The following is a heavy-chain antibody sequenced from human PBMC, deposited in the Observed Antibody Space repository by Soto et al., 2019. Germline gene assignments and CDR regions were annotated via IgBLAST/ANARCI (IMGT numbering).Heavy chain of an antibody. CDR1: GGTFSSYA. CDR3: ARGARTTYYYDSSGYYSVDY. J-gene: IGHJ4*02. V-gene: IGHV1-69*13. CDR2: IIPIFGTA. D-gene: IGHD3-22*01. Sequence: SVKVSCKASGGTFSSYAISWVRQAPGQGLEWMGGIIPIFGTANYAQKFQGRVTITADESTSTAYVELSSLRSEDTAVYYCARGARTTYYYDSSGYYSVDYWGQGTLVTVSS.